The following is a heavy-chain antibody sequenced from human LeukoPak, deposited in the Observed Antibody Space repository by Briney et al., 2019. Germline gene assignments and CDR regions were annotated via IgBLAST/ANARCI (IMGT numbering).Heavy chain of an antibody. V-gene: IGHV4-34*01. Sequence: SETLSLTCAVYGGSFSGYYWSWIRQPPGKGLEWIGEINHSGSTNYNPFLKSRVTISVDTSKNQFSVKLSSVTAADTAVYYCARMIFGNGGSERYFDWLLRTPSYFDYWGQGTLVTVSS. CDR2: INHSGST. D-gene: IGHD3-9*01. J-gene: IGHJ4*02. CDR1: GGSFSGYY. CDR3: ARMIFGNGGSERYFDWLLRTPSYFDY.